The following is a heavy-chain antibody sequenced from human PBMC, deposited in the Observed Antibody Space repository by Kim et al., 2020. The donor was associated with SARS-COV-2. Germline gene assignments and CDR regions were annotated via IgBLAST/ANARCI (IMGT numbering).Heavy chain of an antibody. CDR1: GGSFSGYY. V-gene: IGHV4-34*01. Sequence: SETLSLTCAVYGGSFSGYYWIWIRQPPGKGLEWIGEINHSGSTNYNPSLKSRVTISVDTSKNQFSLKLSSVTAADTAVYYCARIRVGSSSSWRDFDYWGQGTLVTVSS. J-gene: IGHJ4*02. D-gene: IGHD6-13*01. CDR3: ARIRVGSSSSWRDFDY. CDR2: INHSGST.